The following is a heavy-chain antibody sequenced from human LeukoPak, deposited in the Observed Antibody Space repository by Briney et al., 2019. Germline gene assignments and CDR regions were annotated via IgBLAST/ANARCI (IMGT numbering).Heavy chain of an antibody. CDR2: IYYSGST. D-gene: IGHD6-13*01. Sequence: SETLSLTCTVSGGSISSSSYYWGWIRQPPGKGLEWIGSIYYSGSTYYNPSLKSRVTISVDTSKNQFSLKLSSVTAADTAVYYCARHSDSGYVENSSSWYVLDYWGQGTLVTVSS. V-gene: IGHV4-39*01. CDR3: ARHSDSGYVENSSSWYVLDY. J-gene: IGHJ4*02. CDR1: GGSISSSSYY.